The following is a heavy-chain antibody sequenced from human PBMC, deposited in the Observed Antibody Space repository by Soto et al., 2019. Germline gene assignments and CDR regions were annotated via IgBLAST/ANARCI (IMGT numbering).Heavy chain of an antibody. J-gene: IGHJ4*02. Sequence: EVQLVESGGGLVKPGRSLRLSCTASGFTFGDYAMSWFRQAPGKGLEWVGFIRSKAYGGTTEYAASVKGRFTISRDDSKSIAYLQMNSLKTEDTAVYYCTRRTGGGYCSGGSCLKFDYWGQGTLVTVSS. CDR1: GFTFGDYA. V-gene: IGHV3-49*05. D-gene: IGHD2-15*01. CDR2: IRSKAYGGTT. CDR3: TRRTGGGYCSGGSCLKFDY.